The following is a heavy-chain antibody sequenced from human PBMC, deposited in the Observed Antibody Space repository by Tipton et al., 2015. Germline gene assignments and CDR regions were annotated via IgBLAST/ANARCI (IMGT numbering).Heavy chain of an antibody. V-gene: IGHV4-59*01. D-gene: IGHD5-24*01. CDR3: ARAGMAHFDY. CDR2: IDGSGST. J-gene: IGHJ4*02. Sequence: LRHSCSVSGGSISTYYWSWIRQSPGKGLEWIGYIDGSGSTSYNPALKSRLTMSVDTSKKEFSLMLSSVTAADTAVYYCARAGMAHFDYWDQGTLVTVSS. CDR1: GGSISTYY.